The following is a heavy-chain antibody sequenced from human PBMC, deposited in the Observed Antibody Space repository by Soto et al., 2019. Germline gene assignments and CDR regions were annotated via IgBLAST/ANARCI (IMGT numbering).Heavy chain of an antibody. CDR1: GASITTYY. CDR3: ARRWGYSFDY. D-gene: IGHD7-27*01. Sequence: PSETLSLTCTVSGASITTYYWSWIRQPPGKGLEWIGYIYYSGSTYYNPSLKSRVTISVDTSKNQFSLKLSSVTAADTAVYYCARRWGYSFDYWGQGTLVTASS. CDR2: IYYSGST. V-gene: IGHV4-59*08. J-gene: IGHJ4*02.